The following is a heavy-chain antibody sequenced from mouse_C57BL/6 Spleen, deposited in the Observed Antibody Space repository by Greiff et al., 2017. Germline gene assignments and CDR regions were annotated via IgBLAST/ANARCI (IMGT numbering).Heavy chain of an antibody. D-gene: IGHD1-1*02. CDR3: AILYGGFPPFAY. Sequence: QVQLQQPGAELVKPGASVKVSCKASGYTFTSYWMHWVKQRPGQGLEWIGRIHPADSDTNYNQKFKGKATLTVDKSSSTAYMQLSSLTSEDSAVYYCAILYGGFPPFAYWGQGTLVTVSA. J-gene: IGHJ3*01. CDR2: IHPADSDT. V-gene: IGHV1-74*01. CDR1: GYTFTSYW.